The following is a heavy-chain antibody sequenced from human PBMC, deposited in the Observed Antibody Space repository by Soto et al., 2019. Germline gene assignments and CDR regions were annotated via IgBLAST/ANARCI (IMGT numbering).Heavy chain of an antibody. J-gene: IGHJ4*02. CDR3: ARDVGDSSGYLCDY. CDR2: IIPIFGTA. CDR1: GGTFSSYA. V-gene: IGHV1-69*13. Sequence: VASVKVSCKASGGTFSSYAISWVRQAPGQGLEWMGGIIPIFGTANYAQKFQGRVTITADESTSTAYMELSSLRSEDTAVYYCARDVGDSSGYLCDYWGQGTLVTVSS. D-gene: IGHD3-22*01.